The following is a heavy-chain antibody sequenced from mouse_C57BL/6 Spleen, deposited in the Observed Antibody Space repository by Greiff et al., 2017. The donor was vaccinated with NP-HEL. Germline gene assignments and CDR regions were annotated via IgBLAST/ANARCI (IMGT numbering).Heavy chain of an antibody. CDR3: ARGTYYYGSRYAMDY. CDR1: GYSITSGYY. CDR2: ISYDGSN. D-gene: IGHD1-1*01. J-gene: IGHJ4*01. Sequence: EVKLMESGPGLVKPSQSLSLTCSVTGYSITSGYYWNWIRQFPGNKLEWMGYISYDGSNNYNPSLKNRISITRDTSKNQFFLKLNSVTTEDTATYYCARGTYYYGSRYAMDYWGQGTSVTVSS. V-gene: IGHV3-6*01.